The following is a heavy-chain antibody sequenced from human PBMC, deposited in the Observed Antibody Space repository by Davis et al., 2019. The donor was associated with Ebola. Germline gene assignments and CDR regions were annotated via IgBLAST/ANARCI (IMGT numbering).Heavy chain of an antibody. J-gene: IGHJ6*04. D-gene: IGHD4-11*01. V-gene: IGHV3-NL1*01. Sequence: GESLKISCTSSTVTFSGFGMHWVRQAPGKGLEWVSGIYGGDTHYADSVKGRFTISRDNSKNTLHLQMNSLRVEDTAVYFCAREPTGNYYYFYGMDVWGKGTTVSVSS. CDR3: AREPTGNYYYFYGMDV. CDR1: TVTFSGFG. CDR2: IYGGDT.